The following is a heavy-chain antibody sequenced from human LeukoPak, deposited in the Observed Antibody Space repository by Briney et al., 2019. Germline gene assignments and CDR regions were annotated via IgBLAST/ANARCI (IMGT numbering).Heavy chain of an antibody. D-gene: IGHD3-10*01. J-gene: IGHJ6*02. CDR3: ARSKRTPGSGMDV. Sequence: NPSETLSLTCTVSGGSISSYYWSWVRQPPGKGLEWIGYIYYSGSTNYNPSLKSRVTISVDTSKNQFSLKLSSVTAADTAVYYCARSKRTPGSGMDVWGQGTTVTVSS. CDR2: IYYSGST. V-gene: IGHV4-59*08. CDR1: GGSISSYY.